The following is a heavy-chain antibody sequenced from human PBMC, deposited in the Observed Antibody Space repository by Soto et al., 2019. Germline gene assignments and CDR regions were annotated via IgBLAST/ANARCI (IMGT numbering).Heavy chain of an antibody. CDR1: GGSISSSNYY. CDR2: IYYTGRS. J-gene: IGHJ5*02. Sequence: TSETLSLTCTLSGGSISSSNYYWGWIRQPPGKGLEWIGSIYYTGRSYSNPSLKSRVTMSIDPSKNQFSLKLTSVTAADTAMYYCARPKTIGAAAGKGWFDPWGQGTLVTVSS. D-gene: IGHD6-13*01. V-gene: IGHV4-39*01. CDR3: ARPKTIGAAAGKGWFDP.